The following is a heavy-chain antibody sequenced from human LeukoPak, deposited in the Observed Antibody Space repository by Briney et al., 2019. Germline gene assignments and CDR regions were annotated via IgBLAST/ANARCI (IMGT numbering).Heavy chain of an antibody. V-gene: IGHV4-34*01. Sequence: SETLSLTCAVYGGSFSGYYWSWIRQPPGKGLEWIGEINLSGSTNYNPSLKSRVTISVDTSKNQFSLKLSSVTAADTAVYYCARGSGSYYSRYFDYWGQGTLVTVSS. CDR3: ARGSGSYYSRYFDY. CDR2: INLSGST. D-gene: IGHD1-26*01. CDR1: GGSFSGYY. J-gene: IGHJ4*02.